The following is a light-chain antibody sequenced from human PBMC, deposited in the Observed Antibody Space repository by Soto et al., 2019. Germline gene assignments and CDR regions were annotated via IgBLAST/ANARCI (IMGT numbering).Light chain of an antibody. V-gene: IGKV3-20*01. CDR3: LQYGSSPPWT. J-gene: IGKJ1*01. Sequence: EIVLTQSPGTLSLSPGDRATLSCRVSQSVSSSYLAWYQQNPGQAPRLLIYGASSRATGIPDRFSGSGSGTDFTLTISRLEPEDFAVYYCLQYGSSPPWTFGQGTKVDIK. CDR2: GAS. CDR1: QSVSSSY.